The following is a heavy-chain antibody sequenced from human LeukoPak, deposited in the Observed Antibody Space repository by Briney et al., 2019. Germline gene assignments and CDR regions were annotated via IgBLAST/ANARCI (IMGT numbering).Heavy chain of an antibody. CDR2: ITGGGTVT. Sequence: QPGGSLRLSCGVSGFTVSSNYMSWVRQAPGKGLEWVSAITGGGTVTDYAGSVKGRFTISRDNSKNTLYLQMNSLRAEDTAVYYCRNMDVWGKGTTVTVSS. V-gene: IGHV3-23*01. CDR1: GFTVSSNY. CDR3: RNMDV. J-gene: IGHJ6*03.